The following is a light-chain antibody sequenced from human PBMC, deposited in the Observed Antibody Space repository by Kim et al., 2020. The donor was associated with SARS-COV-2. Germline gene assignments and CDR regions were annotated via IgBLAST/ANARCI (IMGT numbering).Light chain of an antibody. J-gene: IGKJ2*03. CDR2: AAS. Sequence: SASVGDRITITCRESQNINDYLNWYQQKPGNAPKLLIYAASSLPTGVPPRFGGSGSGTDFTLTINSLQPEDFATYFCQQSYNSLYSFGQGTKLEI. CDR3: QQSYNSLYS. V-gene: IGKV1-39*01. CDR1: QNINDY.